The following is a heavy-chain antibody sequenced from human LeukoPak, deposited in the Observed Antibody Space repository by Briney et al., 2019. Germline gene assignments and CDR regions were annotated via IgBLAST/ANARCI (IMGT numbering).Heavy chain of an antibody. CDR1: GGSISSGGYS. Sequence: PLQTLSLTCAVSGGSISSGGYSWSWLRQPPGKGLEWIGYIYYSGSTYYNPSLKSRVTISVDTSKNQFSLKLRSVTAADTAIYYCAANSADYNTLGSSYKVWGQGTLVTVSS. V-gene: IGHV4-30-4*07. J-gene: IGHJ4*02. CDR3: AANSADYNTLGSSYKV. CDR2: IYYSGST. D-gene: IGHD3-10*01.